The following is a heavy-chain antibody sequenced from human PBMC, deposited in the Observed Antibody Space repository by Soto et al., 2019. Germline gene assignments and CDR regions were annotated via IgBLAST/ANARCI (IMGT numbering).Heavy chain of an antibody. Sequence: PGESLKISCKGSGYSFTNYWIAWVRQMPGKGLEWMGIISPGDSDTRYSPSFQGQVTFSADKSITTAYLQWSSLKASDTAMYYCATTWAMATISHYDHWGQGTQVTVSS. D-gene: IGHD5-12*01. CDR1: GYSFTNYW. J-gene: IGHJ4*02. CDR3: ATTWAMATISHYDH. V-gene: IGHV5-51*01. CDR2: ISPGDSDT.